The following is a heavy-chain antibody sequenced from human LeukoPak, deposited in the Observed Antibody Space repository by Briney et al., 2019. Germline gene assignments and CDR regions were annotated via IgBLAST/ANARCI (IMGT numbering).Heavy chain of an antibody. Sequence: SETLSLTCTVSGGSISSYYWSWIRQPPGKGLEWIGYIYYSGSTYYNPSLKSRVTISVDTSKNQFSLKLSSVTAADTAVYYCARDGRFGELYNWFDPWGQGTLVTVSS. J-gene: IGHJ5*02. CDR3: ARDGRFGELYNWFDP. CDR1: GGSISSYY. V-gene: IGHV4-59*12. CDR2: IYYSGST. D-gene: IGHD3-10*01.